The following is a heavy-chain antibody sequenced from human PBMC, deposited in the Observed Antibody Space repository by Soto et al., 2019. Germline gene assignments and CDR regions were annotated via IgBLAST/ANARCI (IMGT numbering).Heavy chain of an antibody. Sequence: QVQLVESGGGVVQPGRSLRLSCAASGFTFSSYAMHWVRQAPGKGLEWVAVISYDGSNKYYADSVKGRFTISRDNSKNTLYLQMNSLRAEDTAVYYCASFAGGDYDSSGYSDLHDACDIWGQGTMVTVSS. J-gene: IGHJ3*02. D-gene: IGHD3-22*01. CDR3: ASFAGGDYDSSGYSDLHDACDI. CDR2: ISYDGSNK. V-gene: IGHV3-30-3*02. CDR1: GFTFSSYA.